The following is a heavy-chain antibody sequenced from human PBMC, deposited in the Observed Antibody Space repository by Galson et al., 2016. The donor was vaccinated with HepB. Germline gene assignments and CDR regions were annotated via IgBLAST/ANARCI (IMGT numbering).Heavy chain of an antibody. CDR2: VKKDGSEK. D-gene: IGHD4-17*01. CDR3: TRGGSTVQGDHDSSDI. CDR1: GFTFSSYW. J-gene: IGHJ3*02. V-gene: IGHV3-7*01. Sequence: SLRLSCAASGFTFSSYWMSRVRKAPGKGLEWGANVKKDGSEKYYVDSVEGRFTISRDNTKNSLYLQINSLRAEDTAVYYCTRGGSTVQGDHDSSDIWGQGTTVIVSA.